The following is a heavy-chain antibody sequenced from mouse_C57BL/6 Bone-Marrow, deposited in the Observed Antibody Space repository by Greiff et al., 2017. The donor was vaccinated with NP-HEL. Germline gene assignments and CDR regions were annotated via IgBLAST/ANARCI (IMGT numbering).Heavy chain of an antibody. CDR2: IWSDGST. V-gene: IGHV2-6-1*01. J-gene: IGHJ4*01. Sequence: VKLVESGPGLVAPSQSLSITCTVSGFSLTSYGVHWVRQPPGKGLEWLVVIWSDGSTTYNSALKSRLSISKDNSKSQVFLKMNRLQTDDTAMYYCARQFITTVVGAMDYWGQGTSVTVSS. CDR3: ARQFITTVVGAMDY. CDR1: GFSLTSYG. D-gene: IGHD1-1*01.